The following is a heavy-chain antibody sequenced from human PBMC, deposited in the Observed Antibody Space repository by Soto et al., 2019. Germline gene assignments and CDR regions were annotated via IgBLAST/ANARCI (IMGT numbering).Heavy chain of an antibody. D-gene: IGHD3-10*01. CDR1: DGTIISRSYY. CDR3: ARASGSGPYGMDV. J-gene: IGHJ6*02. Sequence: PFVPLSHTYTVSDGTIISRSYYWGRNRPPPGKGLEWIGSIYYSGSTYYSPSLKSRVTISVDTSKNQFSLKLSSVTAADTAVYYCARASGSGPYGMDVWGQGTTVTVSS. V-gene: IGHV4-39*01. CDR2: IYYSGST.